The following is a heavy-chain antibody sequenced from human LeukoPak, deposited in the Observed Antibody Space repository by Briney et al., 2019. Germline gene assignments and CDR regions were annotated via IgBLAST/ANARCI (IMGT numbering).Heavy chain of an antibody. CDR1: GGSISSYY. D-gene: IGHD5-18*01. CDR3: ARASGYSYGYYFDY. Sequence: SETLSLTCTVSGGSISSYYWSWIRQPPGKGLEWIGYIYYSGSTNYNPSLKSRVTISVDTSKNQFSLKLSSVTAADTAVYHCARASGYSYGYYFDYWGQGTLVTVSS. J-gene: IGHJ4*02. CDR2: IYYSGST. V-gene: IGHV4-59*08.